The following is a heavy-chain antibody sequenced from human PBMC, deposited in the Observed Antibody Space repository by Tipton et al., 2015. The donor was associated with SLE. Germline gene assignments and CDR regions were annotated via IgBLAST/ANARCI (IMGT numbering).Heavy chain of an antibody. V-gene: IGHV4-59*01. Sequence: LRLSCTVSGGSISSYYWSWIRQPPGKGLEWIGYIYYSGSTNYNPSLKSRVTLSVDTSKNQFSLKLSSVTAADTAVYYCAREDGVGYFDYWGQGTLVTVSS. J-gene: IGHJ4*02. CDR3: AREDGVGYFDY. D-gene: IGHD1-26*01. CDR1: GGSISSYY. CDR2: IYYSGST.